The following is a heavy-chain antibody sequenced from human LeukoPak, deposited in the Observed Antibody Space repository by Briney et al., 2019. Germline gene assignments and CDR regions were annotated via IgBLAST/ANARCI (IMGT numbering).Heavy chain of an antibody. J-gene: IGHJ5*02. CDR1: GFTGNNNS. V-gene: IGHV3-53*01. CDR3: ARDAPQVPAAGVLAS. D-gene: IGHD6-13*01. Sequence: GGSLRLSCVASGFTGNNNSLSWVRQSPGKGLEWVSLIYPSGAAYYADSVKGRFTISRDNSKNTLFLQMNSLRVEDTAIYYCARDAPQVPAAGVLASWGQGSLVTVSS. CDR2: IYPSGAA.